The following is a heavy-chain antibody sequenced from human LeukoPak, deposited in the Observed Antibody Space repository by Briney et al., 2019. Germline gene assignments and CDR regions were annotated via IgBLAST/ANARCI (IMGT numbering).Heavy chain of an antibody. CDR1: GGTFSSYA. CDR2: IIPIFGTA. V-gene: IGHV1-69*06. Sequence: SVKVSCKASGGTFSSYAISWVRQAPGQGLEWMGGIIPIFGTANYAQKFQGRVTITADKSTSTAYMELSSLRSEDTAVYYCARDLRGSGFRPSYYYYMDVWGKGTTVTVSS. CDR3: ARDLRGSGFRPSYYYYMDV. J-gene: IGHJ6*03. D-gene: IGHD3-10*01.